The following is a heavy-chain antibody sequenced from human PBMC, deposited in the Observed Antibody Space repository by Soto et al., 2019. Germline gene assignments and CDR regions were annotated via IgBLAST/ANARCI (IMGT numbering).Heavy chain of an antibody. CDR3: ARIREFGDLFDS. V-gene: IGHV4-39*01. Sequence: PSETLSLTCSVSGGSVISNSHYRGWVRQPPGKGLEWIGSVSYTGALYHNPSLRSRVTISLDTTYNQFSLKLSSATAADTAVYFCARIREFGDLFDSWGQGTLVTVSS. CDR2: VSYTGAL. J-gene: IGHJ4*02. CDR1: GGSVISNSHY. D-gene: IGHD4-17*01.